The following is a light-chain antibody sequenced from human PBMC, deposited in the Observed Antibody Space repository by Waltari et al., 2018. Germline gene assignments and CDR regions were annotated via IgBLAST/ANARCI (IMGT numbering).Light chain of an antibody. CDR2: HAS. V-gene: IGKV3-11*01. CDR1: QSVGTY. Sequence: EIVLTQSPATLSLSPGERATLSCRASQSVGTYLGWSQQKPGQPPRLLIYHASSRVPGVPARFSGSGSGTYFTLTISSLEPEDFAIYYCQQRSSLFGPGTKVDIK. J-gene: IGKJ3*01. CDR3: QQRSSL.